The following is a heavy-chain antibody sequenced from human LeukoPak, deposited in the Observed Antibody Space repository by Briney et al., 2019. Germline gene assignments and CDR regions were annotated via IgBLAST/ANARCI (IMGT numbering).Heavy chain of an antibody. J-gene: IGHJ4*02. V-gene: IGHV4-39*01. CDR2: IYYSGST. CDR3: ARHGYNFILDY. CDR1: GGSISSSSYY. Sequence: PSETLSLTCTVSGGSISSSSYYWGWIRQPPGKGLEWIGSIYYSGSTYYNPSLKSRVTISVDTSKNQFSLKLSSVTAADTAVYYCARHGYNFILDYWGQGTLVTVSS. D-gene: IGHD5-24*01.